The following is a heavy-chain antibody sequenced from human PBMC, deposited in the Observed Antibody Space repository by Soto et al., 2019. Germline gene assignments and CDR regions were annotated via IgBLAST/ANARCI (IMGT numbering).Heavy chain of an antibody. CDR2: ISYDGSNK. CDR1: GFTFSSYG. J-gene: IGHJ4*02. V-gene: IGHV3-30*18. CDR3: AKDQASGPYYFDY. Sequence: GSLRLSCAASGFTFSSYGMHWVRQAPGKGLEWVAVISYDGSNKYYADSVKGRFTISRDNSKNTLYLQMNSLRAEDTAVYYCAKDQASGPYYFDYWGQGTLVTVSS. D-gene: IGHD6-19*01.